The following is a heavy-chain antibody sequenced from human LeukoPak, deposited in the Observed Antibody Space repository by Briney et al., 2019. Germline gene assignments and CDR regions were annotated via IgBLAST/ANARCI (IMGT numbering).Heavy chain of an antibody. CDR1: GYTFTSHG. CDR2: ITTYNGKT. Sequence: ASVKVSCKASGYTFTSHGISWVRQAPGQGLEWMGWITTYNGKTNYAQKLQGRVTMTTDTSTSTAYMELRSLRSDDTAAYYCARLGSPIYYYYIDVWGKGTTVTVSS. D-gene: IGHD1-26*01. J-gene: IGHJ6*03. V-gene: IGHV1-18*01. CDR3: ARLGSPIYYYYIDV.